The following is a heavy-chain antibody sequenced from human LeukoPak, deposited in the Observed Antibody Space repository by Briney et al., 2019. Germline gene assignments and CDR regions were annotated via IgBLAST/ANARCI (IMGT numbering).Heavy chain of an antibody. CDR1: GYTFTNYA. CDR2: INAGNGNT. J-gene: IGHJ5*02. V-gene: IGHV1-3*01. Sequence: ASVKVSCKASGYTFTNYAMRWVRQAPGQRLEWMGWINAGNGNTKYSQKFQGRVTITRDTSASTAYMEVSSLRSEDTAVYYCARAPRGNSGYCSSTSCTDHRYNWFDPWGQGTLVTVSS. D-gene: IGHD2-2*01. CDR3: ARAPRGNSGYCSSTSCTDHRYNWFDP.